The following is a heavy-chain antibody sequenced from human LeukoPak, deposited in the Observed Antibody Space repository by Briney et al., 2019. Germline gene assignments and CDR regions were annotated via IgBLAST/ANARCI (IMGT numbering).Heavy chain of an antibody. CDR1: GGSISSTSHY. V-gene: IGHV4-39*07. D-gene: IGHD6-13*01. J-gene: IGHJ5*02. CDR2: IYYSGNT. CDR3: ARAKAAAGSRLVWFDP. Sequence: SETLSLTCTVSGGSISSTSHYWGWIRQPPGKGLEWIGNIYYSGNTNNNPSLKSRVTISLDTSKNQLSLRLSSVTAADTAVYCCARAKAAAGSRLVWFDPWGQGTLVTVSS.